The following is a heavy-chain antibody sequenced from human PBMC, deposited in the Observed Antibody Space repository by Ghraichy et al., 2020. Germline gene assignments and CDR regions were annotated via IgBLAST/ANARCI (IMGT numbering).Heavy chain of an antibody. CDR3: ARVNPTIAAAGFDY. D-gene: IGHD6-13*01. J-gene: IGHJ4*02. Sequence: GGSLRLSCAASGFSFSSYNMHWVRQAPGKGLEWVSSISSTSRYIHYADSLKGRFTISRDNAKNSLYLQMNNLRAEDTAVYYCARVNPTIAAAGFDYWGQGTLVTVSS. CDR2: ISSTSRYI. V-gene: IGHV3-21*01. CDR1: GFSFSSYN.